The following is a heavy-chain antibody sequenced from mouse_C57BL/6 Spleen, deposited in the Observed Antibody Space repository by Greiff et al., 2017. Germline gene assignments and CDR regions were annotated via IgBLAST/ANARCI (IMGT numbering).Heavy chain of an antibody. CDR1: GYTFTDYE. CDR2: IDPETGGT. D-gene: IGHD3-1*01. Sequence: VQLQQSGAELVRPGASVTLSCKASGYTFTDYEMHWVKQTPVHGLEWIGAIDPETGGTAYNQKFKGKAILTADKSSSPAYMELRSLTSEDSAVYYCTRRAGYWGQGTTLTVSS. CDR3: TRRAGY. V-gene: IGHV1-15*01. J-gene: IGHJ2*01.